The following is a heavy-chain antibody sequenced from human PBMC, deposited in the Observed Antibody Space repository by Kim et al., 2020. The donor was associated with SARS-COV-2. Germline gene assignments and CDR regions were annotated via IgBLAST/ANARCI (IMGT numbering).Heavy chain of an antibody. CDR2: ISYDGSNK. Sequence: GGSLRLSCAASGFTFSSYGMHWVRQAPGKGLEWVAVISYDGSNKYYADSVKGRFTISRDNSKNTLYLQMNSLRAEDTAVYYCANSAFDIWGQGTMVTVSS. CDR1: GFTFSSYG. CDR3: ANSAFDI. J-gene: IGHJ3*02. V-gene: IGHV3-30*18.